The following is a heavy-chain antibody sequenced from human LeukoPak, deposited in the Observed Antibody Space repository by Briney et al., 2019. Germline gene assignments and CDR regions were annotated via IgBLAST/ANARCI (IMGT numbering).Heavy chain of an antibody. V-gene: IGHV1-69*13. Sequence: GASVKVSCKASGGTFSSYAISWVRQAPGQGLEWMGGIIPIFGTANYAQKFQGRVTITADESTSTAYMELSSLRSEDTAVYYCARDRYDYVWGSPRNYYYMDVWGKGTTVTISS. CDR1: GGTFSSYA. D-gene: IGHD3-16*01. CDR2: IIPIFGTA. CDR3: ARDRYDYVWGSPRNYYYMDV. J-gene: IGHJ6*03.